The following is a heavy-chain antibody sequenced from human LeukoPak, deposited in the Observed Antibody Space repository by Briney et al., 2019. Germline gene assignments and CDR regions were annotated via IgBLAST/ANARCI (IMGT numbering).Heavy chain of an antibody. CDR3: ARVPSMVRGVSNWFDP. V-gene: IGHV1-2*02. J-gene: IGHJ5*02. Sequence: ASVKVSCKASGYTFTGYYMHWVQQAPGQGLEWMGWINPNSGGTNYAQKFQGRVTMTRDTSISTAYMELSRLRSDDTAVYYCARVPSMVRGVSNWFDPWGQGTLVTVSS. CDR2: INPNSGGT. D-gene: IGHD3-10*01. CDR1: GYTFTGYY.